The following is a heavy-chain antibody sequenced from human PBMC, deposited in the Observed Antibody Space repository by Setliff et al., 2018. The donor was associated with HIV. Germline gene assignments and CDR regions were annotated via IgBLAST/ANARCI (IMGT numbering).Heavy chain of an antibody. CDR2: IKQDGSEK. CDR3: ARDWVDTAMADDY. V-gene: IGHV3-7*01. J-gene: IGHJ4*02. Sequence: PGGSLRLSCAASGLIFSSYWMSWVRQAPGKGLEWVANIKQDGSEKYYVDSVKGRFTISRDNAKNSLYLQMNSLRAEDTAVYYCARDWVDTAMADDYWGQGTLVTVSS. CDR1: GLIFSSYW. D-gene: IGHD5-18*01.